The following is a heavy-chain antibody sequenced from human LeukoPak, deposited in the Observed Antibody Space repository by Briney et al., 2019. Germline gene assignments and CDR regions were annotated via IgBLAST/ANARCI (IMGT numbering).Heavy chain of an antibody. CDR3: AKGMSSSTWYVSFDY. CDR2: ISWNSGSI. J-gene: IGHJ4*02. V-gene: IGHV3-9*03. D-gene: IGHD6-13*01. Sequence: GGSLRLSCAASGFTFDNYATYWVRQAPGKGLEWVSGISWNSGSIGYADSVKGRFTISRDNAKNSLYLQMNSLRAEDMALYYCAKGMSSSTWYVSFDYWGQGTLVTVSS. CDR1: GFTFDNYA.